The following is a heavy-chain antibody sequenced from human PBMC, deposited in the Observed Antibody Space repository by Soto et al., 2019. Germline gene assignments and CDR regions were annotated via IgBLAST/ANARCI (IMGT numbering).Heavy chain of an antibody. Sequence: SETLSLTCTVSGGSPSSDYWNWIRQPPGKGLEWIGYISYSGSSNYNPSLKSRVTISVESSKNQFSLKLSSVTAADTAVYYCARTISGYYFDYWGQGTLVTVSS. CDR3: ARTISGYYFDY. V-gene: IGHV4-59*01. CDR2: ISYSGSS. CDR1: GGSPSSDY. D-gene: IGHD3-22*01. J-gene: IGHJ4*02.